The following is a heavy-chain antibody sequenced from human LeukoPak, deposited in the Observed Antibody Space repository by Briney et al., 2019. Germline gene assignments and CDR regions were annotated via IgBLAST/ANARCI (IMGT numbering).Heavy chain of an antibody. D-gene: IGHD4-23*01. V-gene: IGHV1-2*02. CDR2: INPNSGGT. CDR3: ARARYGGNLDSSFDY. Sequence: ASVKVCCSAAGYTFTGYYMHWGRQAPGQGLEWMGWINPNSGGTNYAQKFQGRVTMTRDTSISTAYMELSRLRSDDTAVYYCARARYGGNLDSSFDYWGQGTLVTVSS. J-gene: IGHJ4*02. CDR1: GYTFTGYY.